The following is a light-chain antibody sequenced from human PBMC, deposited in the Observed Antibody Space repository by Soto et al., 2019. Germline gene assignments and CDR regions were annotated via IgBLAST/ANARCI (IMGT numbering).Light chain of an antibody. CDR1: GDISST. Sequence: DVVMTQSPASRSASVGDRVTLTCRASGDISSTLAWYQQKPGQVPKLLIYDASTLPAGVQDRFTGSGSGTFFTLTISSLQSEDFGTYHCQNYNSSPTTFGRGTKVEIK. CDR3: QNYNSSPTT. CDR2: DAS. J-gene: IGKJ4*01. V-gene: IGKV1-27*01.